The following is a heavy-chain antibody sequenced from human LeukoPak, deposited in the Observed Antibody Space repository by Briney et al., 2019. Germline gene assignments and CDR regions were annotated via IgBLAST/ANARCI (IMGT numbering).Heavy chain of an antibody. CDR3: AREVGATSAFDI. J-gene: IGHJ3*02. CDR2: ISGSTTTI. D-gene: IGHD1-26*01. V-gene: IGHV3-48*01. Sequence: GGSLRLSRAASGFTFSSYNMNWVRQAPGKGLEWVSYISGSTTTIYYADSVTGRFTISRDNAKNSLYLQMNSLRAEDTAVYYCAREVGATSAFDIWGQGTMVTVSS. CDR1: GFTFSSYN.